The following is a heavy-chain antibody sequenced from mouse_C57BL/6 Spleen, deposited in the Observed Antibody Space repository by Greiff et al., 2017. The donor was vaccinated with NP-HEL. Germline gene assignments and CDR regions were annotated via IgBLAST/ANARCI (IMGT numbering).Heavy chain of an antibody. D-gene: IGHD2-10*02. J-gene: IGHJ2*01. CDR2: IDPSDSYT. CDR1: GYTFTSYW. V-gene: IGHV1-59*01. Sequence: VQLQQPGAELVRPGTSVKLSCKASGYTFTSYWMHWVKQRPGQGLEWIGVIDPSDSYTNYNQKFKGKATLTVDTSSSTAYMQLSSLTSEDSAVYYCARDPYGTLDYWGQGTTLTVSS. CDR3: ARDPYGTLDY.